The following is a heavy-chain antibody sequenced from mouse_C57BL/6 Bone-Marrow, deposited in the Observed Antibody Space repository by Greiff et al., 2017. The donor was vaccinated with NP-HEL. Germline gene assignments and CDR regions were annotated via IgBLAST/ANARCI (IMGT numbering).Heavy chain of an antibody. Sequence: EVKLMESGPGLVKPSQSLSLTCSVTGYSITSGYYWNWIRQFPGNKLEWMGYISYDGSNNYNPSLKNRISITRDTSKNQFFLKLNSVTTEDTATYYCAREWLLPPYWYFDVWGTGTTVTVSS. CDR1: GYSITSGYY. V-gene: IGHV3-6*01. D-gene: IGHD2-3*01. CDR3: AREWLLPPYWYFDV. J-gene: IGHJ1*03. CDR2: ISYDGSN.